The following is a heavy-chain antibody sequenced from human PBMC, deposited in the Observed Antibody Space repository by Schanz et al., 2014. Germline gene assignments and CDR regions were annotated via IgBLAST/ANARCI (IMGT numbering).Heavy chain of an antibody. D-gene: IGHD2-15*01. CDR3: AKTPREYCNYDNCPNWFDS. V-gene: IGHV3-74*02. J-gene: IGHJ5*01. CDR2: IKSDGSST. Sequence: EVQLLESGGGLVQPGGSLRLSCAASGFTFSSYWMHWVRQVPGKGLVWVSRIKSDGSSTSYADSVKGRFTISRDNSNKTVDLQMNSLRAEDTALYYCAKTPREYCNYDNCPNWFDSWGQGTLVTASS. CDR1: GFTFSSYW.